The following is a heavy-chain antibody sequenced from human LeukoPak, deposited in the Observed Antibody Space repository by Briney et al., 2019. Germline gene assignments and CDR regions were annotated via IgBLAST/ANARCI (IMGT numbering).Heavy chain of an antibody. D-gene: IGHD5-18*01. CDR3: ARDLSGVTGYTYGRGIDY. V-gene: IGHV3-11*04. CDR1: GLRFSDYY. CDR2: ISSGGDIM. J-gene: IGHJ4*02. Sequence: GGSLRLSCAASGLRFSDYYVSWIRQAPGKGLQWVSYISSGGDIMHYADSVKGRFTSSRDNAKTSLYLQMNSLRAEDTAVYYCARDLSGVTGYTYGRGIDYWGQGTLVTVSS.